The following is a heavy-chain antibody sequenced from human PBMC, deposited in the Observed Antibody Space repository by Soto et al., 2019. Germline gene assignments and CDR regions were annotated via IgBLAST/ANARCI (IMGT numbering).Heavy chain of an antibody. CDR1: GGSISSSSYY. Sequence: QLQLQESGPGLVKPSETLSLTCTVSGGSISSSSYYWGWIRQPPGKGLEWIGSIYYSGSTYYNPSLKSRVTISVDTSKNQFSPKLSSVTAADTAVYYCARGVYSYGNYFDYWGQGTLVTVSS. D-gene: IGHD5-18*01. V-gene: IGHV4-39*01. CDR3: ARGVYSYGNYFDY. J-gene: IGHJ4*02. CDR2: IYYSGST.